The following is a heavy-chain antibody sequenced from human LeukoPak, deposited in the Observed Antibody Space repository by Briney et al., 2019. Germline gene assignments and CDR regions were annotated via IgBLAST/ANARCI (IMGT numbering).Heavy chain of an antibody. CDR2: IYYSGST. D-gene: IGHD1-26*01. V-gene: IGHV4-39*01. J-gene: IGHJ4*02. Sequence: SETLSLTCTVSGGSISSSSYYWGWIRQPPGKGLDWIGSIYYSGSTYYNPSLKRRVTISVGTSKNQFSLKLNSVTAADTAVYYCASLRERSYYARGFDYWGQGTLVTVSS. CDR3: ASLRERSYYARGFDY. CDR1: GGSISSSSYY.